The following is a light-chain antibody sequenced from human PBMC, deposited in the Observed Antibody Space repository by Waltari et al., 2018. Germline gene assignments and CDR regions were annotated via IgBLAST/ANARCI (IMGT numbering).Light chain of an antibody. V-gene: IGKV3-20*01. Sequence: EIVLTQSPGTLSLSPGERATLSCWASQSVGGTLAWYQQKPGQAPRPLIYGASSRATGIPDRFSGSGSGTEFSLTISRLEPEDFAVYYCQHYVRLPATFGQGTKVEIK. CDR1: QSVGGT. CDR3: QHYVRLPAT. CDR2: GAS. J-gene: IGKJ1*01.